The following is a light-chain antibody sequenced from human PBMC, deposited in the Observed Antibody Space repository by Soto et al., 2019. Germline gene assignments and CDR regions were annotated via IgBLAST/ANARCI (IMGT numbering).Light chain of an antibody. CDR2: EVS. CDR1: SSDVGGYNY. V-gene: IGLV2-8*01. J-gene: IGLJ1*01. Sequence: QSALTQAPSASGYPGQSVTISCTGTSSDVGGYNYVSWYQHHPGKAPKLMVSEVSKRPSGVPDRFSGSKSGNTASLTVSGLQAEDEADYYCSSYAGNNNPYVFGTGTKVTVL. CDR3: SSYAGNNNPYV.